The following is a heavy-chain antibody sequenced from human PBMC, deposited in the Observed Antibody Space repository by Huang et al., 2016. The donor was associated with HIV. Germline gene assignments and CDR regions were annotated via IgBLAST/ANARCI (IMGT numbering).Heavy chain of an antibody. CDR3: ARVKTRYTYAKGPLDY. Sequence: QVQLVQSGAEVKKPGASVKVSCKASGYTFIDYYMHWVRQAPGQGLEWMGWINPNSGGTNYAQKFQGRVTMTRDTSISTADMERSRLRSDDTALYYCARVKTRYTYAKGPLDYWGQGTLVTVSS. CDR2: INPNSGGT. D-gene: IGHD5-18*01. J-gene: IGHJ4*02. V-gene: IGHV1-2*02. CDR1: GYTFIDYY.